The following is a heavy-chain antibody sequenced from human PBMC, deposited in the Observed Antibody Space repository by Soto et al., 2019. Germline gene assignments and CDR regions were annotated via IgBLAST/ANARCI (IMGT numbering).Heavy chain of an antibody. CDR3: ATHSGTMVHDY. J-gene: IGHJ4*02. Sequence: QVQLQQWGAGLLKPSETLSLTCAVYGGSFSGYYWSWIRQPPGKGLEWIGEINHSGSTNYNPSLKSRVTISVDTSKNQFSLKLSSVTAADTAVYYCATHSGTMVHDYWGQGTLVTVSS. CDR1: GGSFSGYY. V-gene: IGHV4-34*01. D-gene: IGHD3-10*01. CDR2: INHSGST.